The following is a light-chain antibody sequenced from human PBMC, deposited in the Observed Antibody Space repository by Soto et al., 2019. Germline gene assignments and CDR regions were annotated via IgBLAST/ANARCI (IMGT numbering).Light chain of an antibody. J-gene: IGLJ2*01. CDR2: EVS. Sequence: QSALTQPRSVSGSPGQSVTISCTGTRSDVGGYNYVSWYQQHPGKAPKLMIYEVSKRPSGVPDRFSGSRSGNTASLTISGLQAEDEADYYCCSYAGSYTSFGGGTQLTV. CDR3: CSYAGSYTS. V-gene: IGLV2-11*01. CDR1: RSDVGGYNY.